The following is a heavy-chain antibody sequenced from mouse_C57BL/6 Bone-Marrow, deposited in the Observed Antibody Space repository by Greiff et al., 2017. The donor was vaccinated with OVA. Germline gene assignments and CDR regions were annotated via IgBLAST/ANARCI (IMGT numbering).Heavy chain of an antibody. CDR2: IYPRDGST. J-gene: IGHJ2*01. D-gene: IGHD1-1*01. CDR3: ALYYYGSSLDY. V-gene: IGHV1-85*01. Sequence: QVQLKESGPELVKPGASVKLSCKASGYTFTSYDINWVKQRPGQGLEWIGWIYPRDGSTKYNEKFKGKATLTVDTSSSTAYMELHSLTSEDSAVYFCALYYYGSSLDYWGQGTTLTVSS. CDR1: GYTFTSYD.